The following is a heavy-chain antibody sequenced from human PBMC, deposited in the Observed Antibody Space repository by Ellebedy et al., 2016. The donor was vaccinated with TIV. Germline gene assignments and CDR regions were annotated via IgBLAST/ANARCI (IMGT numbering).Heavy chain of an antibody. CDR3: ARDIPQRPNPARFDP. CDR1: GFTFSSHW. J-gene: IGHJ5*02. Sequence: PGGSLRLSCTASGFTFSSHWMHWVRQAPGKGLVWVSRISSDGSYKSYADSVKGRFTISRDNAKNTLYLQMNSLRAEDTAVYYCARDIPQRPNPARFDPWGQGTLVTVSS. V-gene: IGHV3-74*01. CDR2: ISSDGSYK. D-gene: IGHD1-1*01.